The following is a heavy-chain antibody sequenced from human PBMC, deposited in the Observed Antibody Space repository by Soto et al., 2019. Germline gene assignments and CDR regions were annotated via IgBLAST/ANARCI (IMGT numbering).Heavy chain of an antibody. D-gene: IGHD2-15*01. CDR1: GGSVSNDNYY. Sequence: SSETLSLTCTVSGGSVSNDNYYWTWIRQTPGKGLEWIGFIYYSGNTNCDPSLKSRVTISLDPSKSQFYLKLSSVTAADTAVYYCSGGSPYGFDIWGQGTMVTVSS. J-gene: IGHJ3*02. CDR3: SGGSPYGFDI. V-gene: IGHV4-61*01. CDR2: IYYSGNT.